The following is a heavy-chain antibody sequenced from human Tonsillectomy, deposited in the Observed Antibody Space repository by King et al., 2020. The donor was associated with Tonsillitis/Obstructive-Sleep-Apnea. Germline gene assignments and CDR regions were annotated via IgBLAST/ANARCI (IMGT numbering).Heavy chain of an antibody. D-gene: IGHD2-15*01. V-gene: IGHV4-34*01. CDR2: INHSGST. CDR3: ARGDIVVVVAAREYYYYMDV. CDR1: GGSFSGSY. Sequence: VQLQQWGAGLLKPSETLSLTCAVYGGSFSGSYWSWIRQPPGKGLEWIGEINHSGSTNYNPSLKSRVTISVDTSTNKFSLKLSSVTAADTAVYYCARGDIVVVVAAREYYYYMDVWGKGTPVTVSS. J-gene: IGHJ6*03.